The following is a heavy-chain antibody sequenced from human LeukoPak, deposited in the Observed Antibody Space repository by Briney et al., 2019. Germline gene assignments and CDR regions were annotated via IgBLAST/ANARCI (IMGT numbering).Heavy chain of an antibody. CDR1: GVSISSYY. D-gene: IGHD6-13*01. V-gene: IGHV4-59*08. J-gene: IGHJ6*02. CDR3: ASLGIAAAGSYYYGMDV. CDR2: IYYSGST. Sequence: PSETLSLTCTVSGVSISSYYWSWIRQPPGKGLEWIGYIYYSGSTNYNPSLKSRVTISVDTSKNQFSLKLSSVTAADTAVYYCASLGIAAAGSYYYGMDVWGQGTTVTVSS.